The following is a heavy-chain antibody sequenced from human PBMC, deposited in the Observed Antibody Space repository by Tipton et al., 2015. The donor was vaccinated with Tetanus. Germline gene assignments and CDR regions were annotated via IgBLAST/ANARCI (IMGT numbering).Heavy chain of an antibody. CDR1: GGSISSSSYY. D-gene: IGHD4/OR15-4a*01. V-gene: IGHV4-39*01. CDR2: IYYSGST. Sequence: TLSLTCTVSGGSISSSSYYWGWIRQPPGKGLEWIGSIYYSGSTYYNPSLKSRVTISVDTSKNQFSLKLNSVTAADTAVYYCARLSSSANDAHVFDIWGQGTLVTVSS. J-gene: IGHJ3*02. CDR3: ARLSSSANDAHVFDI.